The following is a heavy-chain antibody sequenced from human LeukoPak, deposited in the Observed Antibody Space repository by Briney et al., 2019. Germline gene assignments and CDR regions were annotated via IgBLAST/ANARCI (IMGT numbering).Heavy chain of an antibody. CDR2: IYPGDSDT. V-gene: IGHV5-51*01. J-gene: IGHJ4*02. CDR1: GYRFTSYW. CDR3: AIAPYYYDSSGYFPLKD. D-gene: IGHD3-22*01. Sequence: GESLQISCQGSGYRFTSYWIGWVRQMPGKGLEWMGIIYPGDSDTRYSPSFQGQVTISADKSISTAYLQWSSLKASDTAMYYCAIAPYYYDSSGYFPLKDWGQGTLVTVSS.